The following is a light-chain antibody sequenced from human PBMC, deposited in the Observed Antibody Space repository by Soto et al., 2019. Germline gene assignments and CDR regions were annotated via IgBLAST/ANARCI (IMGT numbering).Light chain of an antibody. J-gene: IGKJ5*01. CDR3: QQLYTLPFT. CDR2: DAS. Sequence: DIQMTQSPSTLSASVGDRVTITCRASKNINTWVAWYQQKPGKAPKLLIYDASSLESGVPSRFSGSGSGTEFTLTISGLLPEDFAAYNCQQLYTLPFTFGQGTRLEIK. CDR1: KNINTW. V-gene: IGKV1-5*01.